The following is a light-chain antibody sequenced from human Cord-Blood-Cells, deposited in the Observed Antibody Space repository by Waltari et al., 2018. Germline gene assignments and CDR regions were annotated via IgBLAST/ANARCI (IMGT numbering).Light chain of an antibody. CDR1: QSVSSNY. Sequence: IVLTQSPGTLSLSPGERATLSCRASQSVSSNYLAWYQQKPGQAPLLLIYGASSRATGLPDRISGSGSGTDFTLTISRLEPEDFALYYCQQYGSSRTFGQGTKVEIK. V-gene: IGKV3-20*01. CDR2: GAS. J-gene: IGKJ1*01. CDR3: QQYGSSRT.